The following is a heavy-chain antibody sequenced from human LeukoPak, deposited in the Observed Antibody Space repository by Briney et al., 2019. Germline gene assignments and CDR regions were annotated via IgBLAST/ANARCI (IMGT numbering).Heavy chain of an antibody. J-gene: IGHJ4*02. Sequence: GGSLRLSCAASGFTFSSYAMSWVRQAPGKGLEWVSALSGSGGSTYYADSVKGRFTISRDNSKNTLYLQMNSLKTEDTALYYCTTYYYDSTSDFAYWGQGTLVTVSS. V-gene: IGHV3-23*01. CDR1: GFTFSSYA. CDR2: LSGSGGST. CDR3: TTYYYDSTSDFAY. D-gene: IGHD3-22*01.